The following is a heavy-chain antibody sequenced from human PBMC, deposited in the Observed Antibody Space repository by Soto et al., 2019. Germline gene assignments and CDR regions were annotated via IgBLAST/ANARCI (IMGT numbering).Heavy chain of an antibody. Sequence: GGSLRLSXAASGFTFSRYGMNWLRQAPGKGLEWVASISSTTSYVYYADSVKGRFSTSRDNAKNILYLEMYALRTEDTAVYYCARDPSEGRVGNWFESWGQGTLVTVSS. CDR3: ARDPSEGRVGNWFES. J-gene: IGHJ5*01. CDR2: ISSTTSYV. V-gene: IGHV3-21*06. CDR1: GFTFSRYG. D-gene: IGHD2-2*01.